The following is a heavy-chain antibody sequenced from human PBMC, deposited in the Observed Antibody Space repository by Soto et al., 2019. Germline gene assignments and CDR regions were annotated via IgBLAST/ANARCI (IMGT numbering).Heavy chain of an antibody. J-gene: IGHJ4*02. Sequence: TLSLTCAVYGGSFSGYYWSWIRQPPGKGLEWIGEINHSGSTNYNPSLKSRVTISVDTSKNQFSLKLSSVTAADTAVYYCARVARGRTYYYDSSGYYPGPFDYWGQGTLVTVSS. CDR1: GGSFSGYY. D-gene: IGHD3-22*01. V-gene: IGHV4-34*01. CDR2: INHSGST. CDR3: ARVARGRTYYYDSSGYYPGPFDY.